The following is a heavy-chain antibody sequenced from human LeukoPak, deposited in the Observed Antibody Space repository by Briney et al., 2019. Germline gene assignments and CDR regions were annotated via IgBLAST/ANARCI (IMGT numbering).Heavy chain of an antibody. J-gene: IGHJ4*02. CDR3: AKVSRITMIVVGPFDY. V-gene: IGHV3-23*01. D-gene: IGHD3-22*01. Sequence: GGSLRLSCAASGFTFSTYWMSWVRQAPGKGLEWVSAISGSGGSTYYADSVKGRFTISRDNSKNTLYLQMNSLRAEDTAVYYCAKVSRITMIVVGPFDYWGQGTLVTVSS. CDR1: GFTFSTYW. CDR2: ISGSGGST.